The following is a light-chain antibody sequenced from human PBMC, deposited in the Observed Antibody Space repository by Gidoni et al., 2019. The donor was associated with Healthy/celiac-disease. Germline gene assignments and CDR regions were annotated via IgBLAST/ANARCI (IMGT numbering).Light chain of an antibody. Sequence: DIQMTQSPSSLSASVGDRVTITCRASQSISSDLKWYQQKPGKAPKLLIYAASSLQSGVPSRVSGSGSGTDFTLTISSLQAEDFATYYCQQSYSTLPLTFXGXTKVEIK. CDR3: QQSYSTLPLT. CDR2: AAS. CDR1: QSISSD. J-gene: IGKJ4*01. V-gene: IGKV1-39*01.